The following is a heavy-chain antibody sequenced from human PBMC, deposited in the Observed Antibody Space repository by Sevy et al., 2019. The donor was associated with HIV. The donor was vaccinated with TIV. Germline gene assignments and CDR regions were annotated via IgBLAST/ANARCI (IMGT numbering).Heavy chain of an antibody. CDR1: GDSVSSNSAA. CDR3: ARHYYDSSGLLFDY. J-gene: IGHJ4*02. V-gene: IGHV6-1*01. D-gene: IGHD3-22*01. Sequence: SQTLSLTCAISGDSVSSNSAAWNWIRQSPSRGLEWLGRTYDRSKWYNDYAVSVKSRITINPDTSKNQFSLQLNSVTPEDTAVYYCARHYYDSSGLLFDYWGQGTLVTVSS. CDR2: TYDRSKWYN.